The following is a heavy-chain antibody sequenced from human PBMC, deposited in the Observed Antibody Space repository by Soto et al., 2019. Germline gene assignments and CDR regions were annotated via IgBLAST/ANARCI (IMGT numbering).Heavy chain of an antibody. CDR2: IYYSGST. V-gene: IGHV4-39*01. Sequence: SGTLSLTCTVSGGSISSSSYYWGWIRQPPGKGLEWIGSIYYSGSTYYNPSLKSRVTISVDTSKNQFSLKLSSVTAADTAVYYCARQPDGYGSGSYYLDYWGQGTLVTVSS. D-gene: IGHD3-10*01. CDR1: GGSISSSSYY. J-gene: IGHJ4*02. CDR3: ARQPDGYGSGSYYLDY.